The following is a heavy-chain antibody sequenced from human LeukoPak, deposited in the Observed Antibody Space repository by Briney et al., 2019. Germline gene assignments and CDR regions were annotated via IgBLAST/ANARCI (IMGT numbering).Heavy chain of an antibody. CDR3: ARQRQYCSGGSCFWFDP. Sequence: SETLSLTCAVSGGSISSGGYSWSWNRQPPGKGLEWIGYIYHSGSTYYNPSLKSRVTISVDRSKNQFSLKLSSVTAADTAVYYCARQRQYCSGGSCFWFDPWGQGTLVTVSS. D-gene: IGHD2-15*01. J-gene: IGHJ5*02. V-gene: IGHV4-30-2*01. CDR2: IYHSGST. CDR1: GGSISSGGYS.